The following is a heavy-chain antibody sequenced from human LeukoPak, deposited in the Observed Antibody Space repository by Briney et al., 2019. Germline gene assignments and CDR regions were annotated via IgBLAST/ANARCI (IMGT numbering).Heavy chain of an antibody. J-gene: IGHJ6*02. CDR3: ASSSPYGDPRGYYYYGMDV. CDR1: GFTFSSYA. Sequence: GGSLRLSCAASGFTFSSYAMSWVRQAPGKGLEWVSAISGSGGSTYYADSVKGRFTISRDNSKNTLYLQMNSLRAEDTAVYYCASSSPYGDPRGYYYYGMDVWGQGTTVTVSS. D-gene: IGHD4-17*01. V-gene: IGHV3-23*01. CDR2: ISGSGGST.